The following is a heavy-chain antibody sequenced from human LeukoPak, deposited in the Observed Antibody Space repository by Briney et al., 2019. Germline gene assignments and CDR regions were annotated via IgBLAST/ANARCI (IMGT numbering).Heavy chain of an antibody. CDR2: ISKVGTI. J-gene: IGHJ6*03. Sequence: PGGPLRLSWAASGFTFGSYAMTWVRKAPGKGLRWASEISKVGTINYADSVKGRFTMSRDNSKNTLYLQMNSLRAEDTAVYYCAKNGGHPTENYYMDAWGKGTTVTVSS. D-gene: IGHD4-17*01. CDR3: AKNGGHPTENYYMDA. CDR1: GFTFGSYA. V-gene: IGHV3-23*01.